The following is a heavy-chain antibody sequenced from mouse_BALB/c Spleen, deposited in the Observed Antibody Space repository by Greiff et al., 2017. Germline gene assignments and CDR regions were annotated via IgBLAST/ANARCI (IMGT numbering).Heavy chain of an antibody. CDR2: ISSGGST. CDR1: GFTFSSYA. Sequence: EVMLVESGGGLVKPGGSLKLSCAASGFTFSSYAMSWVRQTPEKRLEWVASISSGGSTYYPDSVKGRFTISRDNARNILYLQMRSLRSEDTAMYYCAREGGYGYYAMDYWGQGTSVTVSS. J-gene: IGHJ4*01. D-gene: IGHD2-10*02. V-gene: IGHV5-6-5*01. CDR3: AREGGYGYYAMDY.